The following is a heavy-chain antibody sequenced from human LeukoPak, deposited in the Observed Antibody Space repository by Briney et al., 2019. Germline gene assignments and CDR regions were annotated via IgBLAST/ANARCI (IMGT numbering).Heavy chain of an antibody. V-gene: IGHV1-69*04. CDR3: TRDSWGLPVFDY. CDR2: IIPILGIA. Sequence: GSSVKVSCKASGGTFSSYAISWVRQAPGQGLEWMGRIIPILGIANYAQKFQGRVTITADKSTSTAYMELSSLRSEDTAVYYCTRDSWGLPVFDYWGQGTLVTVSS. D-gene: IGHD7-27*01. CDR1: GGTFSSYA. J-gene: IGHJ4*02.